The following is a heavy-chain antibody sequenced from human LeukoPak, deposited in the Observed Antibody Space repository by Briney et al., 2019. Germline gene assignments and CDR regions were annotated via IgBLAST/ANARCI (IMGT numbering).Heavy chain of an antibody. CDR2: INHSGSP. CDR3: ARDLSDYFGSGSYRPIDAFDI. CDR1: GGSFSGYY. D-gene: IGHD3-10*01. Sequence: SETLSLTCAVYGGSFSGYYWSWIRQPPGKGLEWIGEINHSGSPNYNPSLKSRVTISIDTSKNQFSLKLSPVTAADTAVYYCARDLSDYFGSGSYRPIDAFDIWGQGTMVTVSS. V-gene: IGHV4-34*01. J-gene: IGHJ3*02.